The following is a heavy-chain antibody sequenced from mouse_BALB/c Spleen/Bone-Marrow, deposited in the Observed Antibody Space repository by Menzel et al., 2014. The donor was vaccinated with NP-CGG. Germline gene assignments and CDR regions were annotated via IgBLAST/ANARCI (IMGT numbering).Heavy chain of an antibody. CDR2: IDPANGNT. D-gene: IGHD2-4*01. CDR1: GFNIKDTY. J-gene: IGHJ2*01. Sequence: EVKLRESGAELVKPGASVKLSCTASGFNIKDTYMHWVKQRPEQGLEWIGRIDPANGNTKYDPKFQGKATITADTSSNTAYLQLSSLTSEDTAVYYCASYDYGYYFDYWGQGTTLTVSS. CDR3: ASYDYGYYFDY. V-gene: IGHV14-3*02.